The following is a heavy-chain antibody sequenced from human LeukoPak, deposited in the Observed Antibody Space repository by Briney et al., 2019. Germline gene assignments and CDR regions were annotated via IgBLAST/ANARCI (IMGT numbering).Heavy chain of an antibody. CDR3: AKLPGGTYRHFDY. V-gene: IGHV3-23*01. J-gene: IGHJ4*02. D-gene: IGHD2-15*01. CDR1: GFTFSSYA. Sequence: GGSLRLSCVASGFTFSSYAMSWVRQAPGKGLEWVSAISGSGGSTYYADSVKGRFTISRDNSKNTLYLQMNSLRAEDTAVYYCAKLPGGTYRHFDYWGQGTLVTVSS. CDR2: ISGSGGST.